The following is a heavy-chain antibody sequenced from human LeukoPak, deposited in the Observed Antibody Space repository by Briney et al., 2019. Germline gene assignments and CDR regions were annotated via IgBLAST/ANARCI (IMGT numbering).Heavy chain of an antibody. V-gene: IGHV3-30*02. D-gene: IGHD3-10*01. CDR3: SKGAYGSGSYYTYVDY. J-gene: IGHJ4*02. Sequence: GGSLRLSCAASGFTFSSYGMHWVRQAPGKGLECVAFMRYDENNKYYADSVKGRFTISRDNSSNTLRLQMNSLRAEDTAVYYCSKGAYGSGSYYTYVDYWGQGTLVTVSS. CDR1: GFTFSSYG. CDR2: MRYDENNK.